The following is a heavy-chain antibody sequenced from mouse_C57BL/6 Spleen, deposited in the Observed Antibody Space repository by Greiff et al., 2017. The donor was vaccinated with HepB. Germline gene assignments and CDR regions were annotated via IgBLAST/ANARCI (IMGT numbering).Heavy chain of an antibody. D-gene: IGHD1-1*01. CDR3: ERSSITTRYFDV. CDR2: INPGSGGT. V-gene: IGHV1-54*01. J-gene: IGHJ1*03. CDR1: GYAFTNYL. Sequence: QVQLQQSGAELVRPGTSVKLSCKASGYAFTNYLIEWVKQRPGQGLEWIGVINPGSGGTKYNEKFKGKATLTADKSSSTAYMQLSSLTSEDSAVYFCERSSITTRYFDVWGTGATVTVSS.